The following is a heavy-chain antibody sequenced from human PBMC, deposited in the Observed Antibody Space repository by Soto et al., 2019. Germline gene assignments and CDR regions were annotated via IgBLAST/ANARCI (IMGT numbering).Heavy chain of an antibody. CDR2: ISYDGSNK. Sequence: PGGSLRLSCAASGFTFSSYAMHWVRQAPGKGLEWVAVISYDGSNKYYADSVKGRFTISRDNSKNTLYLQMNSLRAEDTAEYYCARAQRCSNYVYGMDVWGQGTTVTVSS. D-gene: IGHD4-4*01. V-gene: IGHV3-30-3*01. J-gene: IGHJ6*02. CDR1: GFTFSSYA. CDR3: ARAQRCSNYVYGMDV.